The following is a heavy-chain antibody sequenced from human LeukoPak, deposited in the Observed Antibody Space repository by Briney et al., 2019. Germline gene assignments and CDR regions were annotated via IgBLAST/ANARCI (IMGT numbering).Heavy chain of an antibody. CDR1: GGSFSGYY. Sequence: KPSETLSLTCAVYGGSFSGYYWSWIRQPPGKGLEWIGEINHSGSTNYNPSLKSRVTISVDTSKNQFPLKLSSVTAADTAVYYCGRARGNSSLWGGPDPWGGETGVTVS. V-gene: IGHV4-34*01. CDR3: GRARGNSSLWGGPDP. CDR2: INHSGST. D-gene: IGHD3-16*01. J-gene: IGHJ5*02.